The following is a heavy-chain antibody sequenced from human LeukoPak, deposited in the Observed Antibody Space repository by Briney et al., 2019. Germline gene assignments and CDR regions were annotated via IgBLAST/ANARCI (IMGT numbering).Heavy chain of an antibody. J-gene: IGHJ4*02. CDR1: GFTFSSYS. CDR3: ARGIAARTRSTDY. Sequence: GGSLRLSCSASGFTFSSYSMNWVRQAPGKGLEWVSSISSSSSYIYYADSVKGRFTISRDNAKNSLYLQMNSLRAEDTAVYYCARGIAARTRSTDYWGQGTLVTVSS. D-gene: IGHD6-6*01. CDR2: ISSSSSYI. V-gene: IGHV3-21*01.